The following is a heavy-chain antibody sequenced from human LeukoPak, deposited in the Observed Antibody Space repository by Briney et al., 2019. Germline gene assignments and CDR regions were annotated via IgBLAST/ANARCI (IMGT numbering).Heavy chain of an antibody. Sequence: GGSLGLSCAASGFTFSTYWMSWVRQAPGKGLEWVANINQDGSAKYYVDFVKGRFTISRDSAKNSLYLQMNSLRAEDTAVYYCARQPFDYWGQGTLVTVSS. CDR2: INQDGSAK. J-gene: IGHJ4*02. CDR1: GFTFSTYW. D-gene: IGHD6-13*01. CDR3: ARQPFDY. V-gene: IGHV3-7*01.